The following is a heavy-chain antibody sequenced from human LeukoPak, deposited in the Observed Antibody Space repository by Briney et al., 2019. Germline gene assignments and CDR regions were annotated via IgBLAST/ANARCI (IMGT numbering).Heavy chain of an antibody. CDR1: GYTFTGYY. V-gene: IGHV1-2*02. CDR3: ARVFIPGSSSWPDY. Sequence: GASVKVSCKASGYTFTGYYMHWVRQAPGQGLEWMGWINPNSGGTNYAQKFQGRVTMTRDTSISTAYMELSRLRSDDTAVYHCARVFIPGSSSWPDYWGQGTLVTVSS. CDR2: INPNSGGT. J-gene: IGHJ4*02. D-gene: IGHD6-13*01.